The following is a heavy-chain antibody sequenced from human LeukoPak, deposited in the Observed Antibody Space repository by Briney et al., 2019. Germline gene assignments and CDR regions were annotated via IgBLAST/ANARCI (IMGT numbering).Heavy chain of an antibody. V-gene: IGHV4-59*01. D-gene: IGHD1-26*01. J-gene: IGHJ4*02. CDR1: GGSISSYY. CDR2: IYYSGST. CDR3: ARASRRYSGSYLATASRSLSLDY. Sequence: SETLSLTCTVSGGSISSYYWSWIRQPPGKGLEWIGYIYYSGSTKYNPSLKSRVTISVDTSKNQFSLKLSSVTAADTAVYYCARASRRYSGSYLATASRSLSLDYWGQGTLVTVSS.